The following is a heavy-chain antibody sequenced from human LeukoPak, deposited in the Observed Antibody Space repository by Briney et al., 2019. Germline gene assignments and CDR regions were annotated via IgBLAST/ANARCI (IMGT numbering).Heavy chain of an antibody. Sequence: PGGSLRLSCAASGFTFSSYGIHWVRQAPGKGLEWVAVISYDGSNKYYADSVKGRFTISRDNSKNTLYLQNSLRAEDTAVYYCAKDWLGFSGAFDIWGQGTMVTVSS. V-gene: IGHV3-30*18. CDR3: AKDWLGFSGAFDI. CDR1: GFTFSSYG. J-gene: IGHJ3*02. CDR2: ISYDGSNK. D-gene: IGHD3-10*01.